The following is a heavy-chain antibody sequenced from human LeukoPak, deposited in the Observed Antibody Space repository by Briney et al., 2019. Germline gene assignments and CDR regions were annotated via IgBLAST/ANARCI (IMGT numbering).Heavy chain of an antibody. CDR3: TRGGRASAGGY. CDR2: INPSGGAT. Sequence: GASVKVSCKASGYSFTAYYMHWVRQAPGLELEWMGWINPSGGATTYAQDFQGRVTMTRDTSTSTIYMELSSLRSEDSALYYCTRGGRASAGGYWGQGTLVTVSS. J-gene: IGHJ4*02. CDR1: GYSFTAYY. V-gene: IGHV1-46*01. D-gene: IGHD3-10*01.